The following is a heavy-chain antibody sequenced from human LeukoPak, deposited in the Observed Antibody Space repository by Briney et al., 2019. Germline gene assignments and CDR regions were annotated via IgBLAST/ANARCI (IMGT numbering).Heavy chain of an antibody. CDR1: GGSISGDY. V-gene: IGHV4-59*01. CDR2: IHYTGST. Sequence: SETLSLSCTVSGGSISGDYWSWIRQSPGKGLDWVGYIHYTGSTNYNPSLKSRVTISVDTSKNQFSLKLSSVTAADTAVYYCARLQGSSTAVFGFWGQGTLVIVSS. J-gene: IGHJ4*02. CDR3: ARLQGSSTAVFGF. D-gene: IGHD2-2*01.